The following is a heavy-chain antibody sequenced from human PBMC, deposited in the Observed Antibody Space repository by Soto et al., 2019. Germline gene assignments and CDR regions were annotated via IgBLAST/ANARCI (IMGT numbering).Heavy chain of an antibody. D-gene: IGHD2-2*01. J-gene: IGHJ4*02. CDR2: IYHSGST. Sequence: PSETLSLTCTVSGGSISSGGYSWSWIRQPPGKGLEWIGYIYHSGSTYYNPSLKSRVTIATDSSKNQFSLRLNSVTAADTAVYYCATDRAPLLYAFWGQGTVVTVSS. CDR3: ATDRAPLLYAF. V-gene: IGHV4-30-2*05. CDR1: GGSISSGGYS.